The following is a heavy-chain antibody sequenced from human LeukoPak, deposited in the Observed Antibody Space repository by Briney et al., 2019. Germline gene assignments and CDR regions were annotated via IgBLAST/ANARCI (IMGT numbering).Heavy chain of an antibody. CDR1: GFTFGDYA. Sequence: PGRSLRLSCTASGFTFGDYAMSWVRQAPGKGLEWVANIKQDGSEKYYVDSVKGRFTISRDNAKSSLYLQMNSLRAEDTAVYYCAREEGSSGWYFDYWGQGTLVTVSS. CDR2: IKQDGSEK. J-gene: IGHJ4*02. D-gene: IGHD6-19*01. CDR3: AREEGSSGWYFDY. V-gene: IGHV3-7*01.